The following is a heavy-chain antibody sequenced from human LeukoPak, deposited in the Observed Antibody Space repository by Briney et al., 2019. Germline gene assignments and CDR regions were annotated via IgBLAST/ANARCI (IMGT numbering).Heavy chain of an antibody. Sequence: GGSLRLSCAASGFTFDDYGMSWVRQAPGKGLEWVALISYDGSNKYYADSVKGRFTISRDNSKNTLYLQMNSLRAEDTAIYYCAKDRNGYSGYPYLFDYWGQGTLVTVSS. CDR1: GFTFDDYG. D-gene: IGHD5-12*01. J-gene: IGHJ4*02. V-gene: IGHV3-30*18. CDR2: ISYDGSNK. CDR3: AKDRNGYSGYPYLFDY.